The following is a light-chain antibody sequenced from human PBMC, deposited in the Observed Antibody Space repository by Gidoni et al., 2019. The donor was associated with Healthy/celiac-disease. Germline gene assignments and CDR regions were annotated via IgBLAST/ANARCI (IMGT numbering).Light chain of an antibody. J-gene: IGKJ2*01. Sequence: DIVMTQSPDSLAVSLGERATINCKSSQSVLYSSNNKNYLAWYQQKPGQPPKLLIYWASTRESGVPDRFSGSGSGTDFTLTISSLQAEDVAVYYCQQYYSTPFYNFXQGTKLEIK. V-gene: IGKV4-1*01. CDR3: QQYYSTPFYN. CDR1: QSVLYSSNNKNY. CDR2: WAS.